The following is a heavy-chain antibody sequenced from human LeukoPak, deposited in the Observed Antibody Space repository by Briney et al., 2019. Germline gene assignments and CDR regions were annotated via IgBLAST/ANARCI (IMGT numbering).Heavy chain of an antibody. CDR1: GGSISSGGYS. V-gene: IGHV4-30-2*05. Sequence: SQTLSLTCAVSGGSISSGGYSWSWIRQPPGKGLEWIGYIYHSGSTYYNPSLKSRVTISVDTSKNQFSLKLSSVTAADTAVYYCARSPVDFWSGYTIDYWGQGTLVTVSS. CDR2: IYHSGST. J-gene: IGHJ4*02. CDR3: ARSPVDFWSGYTIDY. D-gene: IGHD3-3*01.